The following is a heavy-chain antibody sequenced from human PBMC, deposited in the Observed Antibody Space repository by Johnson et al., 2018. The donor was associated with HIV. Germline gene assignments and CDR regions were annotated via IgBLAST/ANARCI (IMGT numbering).Heavy chain of an antibody. Sequence: VQLVESGGGLVQPGRSLRLSCAASGFTVSSNYMSWVRQAPGKGLEWVSVIYSGGSTYYADSVKGRFTISRDNSKNTLYLQMNTLGAEDTALYYCARGSLADDNWNYEDAFDIWGQVTMVTVSS. V-gene: IGHV3-66*01. CDR3: ARGSLADDNWNYEDAFDI. CDR2: IYSGGST. J-gene: IGHJ3*02. CDR1: GFTVSSNY. D-gene: IGHD1-7*01.